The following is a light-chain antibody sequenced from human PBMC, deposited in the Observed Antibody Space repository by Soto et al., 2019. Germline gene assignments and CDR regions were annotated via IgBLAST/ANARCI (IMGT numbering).Light chain of an antibody. J-gene: IGKJ2*01. CDR3: QQYGASPTYT. CDR2: ADS. Sequence: EIVLTQSPGTLSLSPGESATLSCRASRGISSSYLAWYQQKPAQAPRLLIYADSSRATGIPDRFRGSGSATDFTLIISRLEPEDSAVYYCQQYGASPTYTFGQGTKLEIK. V-gene: IGKV3-20*01. CDR1: RGISSSY.